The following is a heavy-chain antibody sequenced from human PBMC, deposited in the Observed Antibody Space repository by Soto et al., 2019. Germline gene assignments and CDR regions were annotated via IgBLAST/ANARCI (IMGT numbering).Heavy chain of an antibody. J-gene: IGHJ2*01. CDR2: LASNGEA. V-gene: IGHV3-64*01. Sequence: EVHLVESGGDLVQPGGSLRLSCAASGFTFSDYDMHWVRQALGKGLEHVTSLASNGEASYANSVKGRFTISRDNSKSIVYVQMGSLRAEDMAVYICAREAPGNGLWYFDIWGSGTMVTVAS. CDR3: AREAPGNGLWYFDI. D-gene: IGHD2-8*01. CDR1: GFTFSDYD.